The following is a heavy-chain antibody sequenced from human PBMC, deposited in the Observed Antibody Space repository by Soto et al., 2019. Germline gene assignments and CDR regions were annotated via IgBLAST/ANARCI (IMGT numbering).Heavy chain of an antibody. J-gene: IGHJ3*02. D-gene: IGHD2-15*01. V-gene: IGHV1-2*04. CDR1: GYTFTGYY. CDR2: INPNSGGT. CDR3: ARADRSGGSCYRTGAFDI. Sequence: ASVKVSCKASGYTFTGYYMHWVRQAPGQGLEWMGWINPNSGGTNYAQKFQGWVTMTRDTSISTAYMELSRLRSDDTAVYYCARADRSGGSCYRTGAFDIWGQGTMVTVSS.